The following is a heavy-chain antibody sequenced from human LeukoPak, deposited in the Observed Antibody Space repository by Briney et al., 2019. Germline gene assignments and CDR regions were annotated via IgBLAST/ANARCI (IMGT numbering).Heavy chain of an antibody. Sequence: PGGSLRLSCAASGFTVSSNYMSWVRQAPGKGLEWVSVIYSGGSTYYADSVKGRFTISRDNSKNTLYLQMNSLRAEDTAVYYCARDVGSSGWYGDYYYGMDVWGQGTTVTVSS. D-gene: IGHD6-19*01. CDR2: IYSGGST. CDR1: GFTVSSNY. CDR3: ARDVGSSGWYGDYYYGMDV. J-gene: IGHJ6*02. V-gene: IGHV3-66*01.